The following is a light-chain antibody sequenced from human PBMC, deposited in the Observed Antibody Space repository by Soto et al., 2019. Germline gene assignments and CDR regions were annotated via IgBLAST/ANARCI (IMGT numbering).Light chain of an antibody. CDR1: QSVSRF. CDR2: DTS. V-gene: IGKV3-15*01. Sequence: EIVMTQSPATLSVSPGERVTLSCRASQSVSRFLAWYQQRPGQAPRLLIYDTSTRATGVPARFSGSGSGTEFSPTISSLQSEDFAVYYCQQYDNWPPCTFGQGTKLEVK. CDR3: QQYDNWPPCT. J-gene: IGKJ2*02.